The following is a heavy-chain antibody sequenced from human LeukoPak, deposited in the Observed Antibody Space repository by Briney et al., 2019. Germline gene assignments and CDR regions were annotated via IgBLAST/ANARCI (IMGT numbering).Heavy chain of an antibody. CDR3: ATERQPHGPGYYYYYMDV. CDR1: GGSFSGYY. D-gene: IGHD6-13*01. Sequence: SETLSLTCAVYGGSFSGYYWSWIRQPPGKGLEWIGEINHSGSTNYNPSLKSRVTISVDTSKNQFSLKLSSVTASDTAVYYCATERQPHGPGYYYYYMDVWGKGTTVTVSS. J-gene: IGHJ6*03. CDR2: INHSGST. V-gene: IGHV4-34*01.